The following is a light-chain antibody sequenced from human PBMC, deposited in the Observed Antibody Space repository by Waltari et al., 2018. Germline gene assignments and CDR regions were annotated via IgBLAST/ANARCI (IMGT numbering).Light chain of an antibody. Sequence: QSVLTQPPSVSGAPGQRVTISRTGSSSNIRAGSDVHWYQPLPGTAPKLLIYGNSNRPSGVPDRFSGSKSGTSASLAITGLQAEDEADYYCQSYDSSLSGGVFGGGTKXTVL. J-gene: IGLJ2*01. CDR2: GNS. CDR3: QSYDSSLSGGV. V-gene: IGLV1-40*01. CDR1: SSNIRAGSD.